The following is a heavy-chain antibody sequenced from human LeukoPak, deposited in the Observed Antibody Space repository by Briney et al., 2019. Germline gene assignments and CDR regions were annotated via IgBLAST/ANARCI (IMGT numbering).Heavy chain of an antibody. CDR2: IRGSGYNT. CDR3: AKDYIGYDQDFDY. D-gene: IGHD2-2*01. Sequence: GGSLRLSCAASGFTFSSYAMSWVRQAPGKGLEWVSSIRGSGYNTYYANSVKGRFSISRDNSKNTLDLQMNSLRAEDTAVYYCAKDYIGYDQDFDYWGQGTLVTVSS. CDR1: GFTFSSYA. V-gene: IGHV3-23*01. J-gene: IGHJ4*02.